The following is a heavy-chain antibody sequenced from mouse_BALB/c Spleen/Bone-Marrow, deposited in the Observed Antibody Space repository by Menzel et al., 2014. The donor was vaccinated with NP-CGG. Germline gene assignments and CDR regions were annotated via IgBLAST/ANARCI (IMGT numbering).Heavy chain of an antibody. Sequence: EVKLMESGGGLAQPGGSMKLSCVASGFTFSNYWMNWVRQSPEKGLEWVAEIRLKSNNYATHYAESVKGRFTISRDDSKSSVYLQMNNLRAEDTGIYYCTKEVVATGNWYFDVWGAGTTVTVSS. CDR1: GFTFSNYW. CDR3: TKEVVATGNWYFDV. V-gene: IGHV6-6*02. D-gene: IGHD1-1*01. CDR2: IRLKSNNYAT. J-gene: IGHJ1*01.